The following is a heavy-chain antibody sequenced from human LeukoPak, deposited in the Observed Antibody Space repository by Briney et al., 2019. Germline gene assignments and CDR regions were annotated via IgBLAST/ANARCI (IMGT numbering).Heavy chain of an antibody. CDR2: ISWNSGSI. CDR3: AKNLLGADIVLTIFDY. J-gene: IGHJ4*02. D-gene: IGHD5/OR15-5a*01. Sequence: PGGSLRLSCAASGFTFDNYAMHWVRQAPGKGLEWGSGISWNSGSIGHADSVKGRFTISRDNAKNSVYLQMNSLRPEDTALYYCAKNLLGADIVLTIFDYWGQGTLVTVSS. CDR1: GFTFDNYA. V-gene: IGHV3-9*01.